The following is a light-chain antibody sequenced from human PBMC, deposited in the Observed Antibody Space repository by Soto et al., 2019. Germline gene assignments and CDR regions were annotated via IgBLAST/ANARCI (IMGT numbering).Light chain of an antibody. Sequence: EIVLTQSPATLSLSPGERATLSCRTSQSVSSYFAWYQQKPGRAPRLLIYDASNRATGIPARFIGSGSGTDFPLTISILEPEDFAVYYCQQRSNWPITFGQGTRLEIK. V-gene: IGKV3-11*01. J-gene: IGKJ5*01. CDR2: DAS. CDR1: QSVSSY. CDR3: QQRSNWPIT.